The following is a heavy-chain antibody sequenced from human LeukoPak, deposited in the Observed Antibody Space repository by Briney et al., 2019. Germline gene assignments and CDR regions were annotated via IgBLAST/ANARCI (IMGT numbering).Heavy chain of an antibody. CDR2: IIPIFGTA. Sequence: ASVKVSCKASGGTFSSYAISWVRQAPGQGLEGMGGIIPIFGTANYEQKFQGRVTITADESTSTAYMELSSLRSEDTAVYSCARAYYYGSGSYYFLFDYWGQGTLVTVSS. J-gene: IGHJ4*02. CDR1: GGTFSSYA. D-gene: IGHD3-10*01. CDR3: ARAYYYGSGSYYFLFDY. V-gene: IGHV1-69*13.